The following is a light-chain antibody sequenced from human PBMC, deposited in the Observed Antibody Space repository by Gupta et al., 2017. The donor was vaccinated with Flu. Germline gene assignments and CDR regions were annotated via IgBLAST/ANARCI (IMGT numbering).Light chain of an antibody. CDR3: QQYGSSPWT. CDR2: DAS. V-gene: IGKV3-20*01. Sequence: GTLSLSPGERATLSCRASQSVSSSYLAWYQQKPGQAPRLLIYDASNRATVIPDRFSGSGSGTDFTLTISRLEPEDSAVYYCQQYGSSPWTFCQGTKVEI. CDR1: QSVSSSY. J-gene: IGKJ1*01.